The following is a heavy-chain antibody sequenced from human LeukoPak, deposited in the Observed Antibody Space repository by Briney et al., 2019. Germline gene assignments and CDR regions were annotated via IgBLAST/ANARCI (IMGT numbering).Heavy chain of an antibody. Sequence: GGSLRLSCAASGFTFSTFAMIWVRQPPGKGLEWVSSIFPSGGEIHYADSVRGRFTISRDNSKSTLSLQMNSPRAEDTAIYYCATYRQVLLPFESWGQGTLVIVSS. J-gene: IGHJ4*02. D-gene: IGHD2-8*02. CDR2: IFPSGGEI. V-gene: IGHV3-23*01. CDR3: ATYRQVLLPFES. CDR1: GFTFSTFA.